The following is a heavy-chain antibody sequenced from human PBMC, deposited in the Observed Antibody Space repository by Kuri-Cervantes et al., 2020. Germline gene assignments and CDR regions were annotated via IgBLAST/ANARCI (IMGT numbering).Heavy chain of an antibody. D-gene: IGHD5-24*01. Sequence: GGSLRLSCAASGFTFSDYYMSWIRQAPGKGLEWVSYISSSGSTMYDADSVRGRFTISRDNAKNSLYLQMNSLGAEDTAVYYCAGGPLDGYIPYWGQGTLVTVSS. CDR2: ISSSGSTM. CDR1: GFTFSDYY. CDR3: AGGPLDGYIPY. J-gene: IGHJ4*02. V-gene: IGHV3-11*01.